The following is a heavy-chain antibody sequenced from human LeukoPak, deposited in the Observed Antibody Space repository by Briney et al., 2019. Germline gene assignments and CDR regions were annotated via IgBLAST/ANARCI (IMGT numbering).Heavy chain of an antibody. CDR2: IKEDGTEK. CDR1: GFNNSDFW. Sequence: GGSLRLSCAASGFNNSDFWMTWVRQDPGKGLEWVANIKEDGTEKHLVDSVKGRFTISRDNTKNLLYLQMNSLRGDDTATYYCVRESRPGGAMGLYHNFDYWGQGTLVAVSS. CDR3: VRESRPGGAMGLYHNFDY. J-gene: IGHJ4*02. V-gene: IGHV3-7*01. D-gene: IGHD3-16*01.